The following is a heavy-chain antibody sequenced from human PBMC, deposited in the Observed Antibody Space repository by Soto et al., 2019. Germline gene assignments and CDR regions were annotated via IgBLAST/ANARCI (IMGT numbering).Heavy chain of an antibody. J-gene: IGHJ6*03. CDR3: AKPPGKQYYYYMDV. CDR1: GFTFSSYA. Sequence: EAQLLESGGGLVQPGGSLRLSCAASGFTFSSYAMSWVRQAPGKGLEWVSAISGSGGSTYYADSVKGRFTISRDNSKNTLYLQMNSLRADDTAVYYCAKPPGKQYYYYMDVWGKGTTVTVSS. CDR2: ISGSGGST. V-gene: IGHV3-23*01.